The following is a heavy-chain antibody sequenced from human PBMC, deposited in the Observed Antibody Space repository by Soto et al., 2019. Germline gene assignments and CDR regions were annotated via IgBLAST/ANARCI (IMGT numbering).Heavy chain of an antibody. D-gene: IGHD2-21*01. CDR2: IWYDGSNK. CDR3: ARGLWGMDV. CDR1: GFTFSSYG. V-gene: IGHV3-33*01. J-gene: IGHJ6*02. Sequence: QVQLVESGGGVVQPGRSLRLSCAASGFTFSSYGMHWVRQAPGKGLEWVGVIWYDGSNKYYADSVKGRFTISRDNSKNTLYLQMNSLRAEDTAVYYCARGLWGMDVWGQGTTVTVSS.